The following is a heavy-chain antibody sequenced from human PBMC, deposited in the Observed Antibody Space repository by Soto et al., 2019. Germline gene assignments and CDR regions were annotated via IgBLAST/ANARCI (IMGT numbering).Heavy chain of an antibody. J-gene: IGHJ6*02. D-gene: IGHD3-22*01. Sequence: GGSLRLSCAASGFTFSSYSMNWVRQAPGKGLEWVSSISSSSSYIYYADSVKGRFTISRDNAKNSLYLQMNSLRAEDTAVYYCASLLKGYYYDSSGYYYYGMDVWGQGTTVTVSS. V-gene: IGHV3-21*01. CDR2: ISSSSSYI. CDR1: GFTFSSYS. CDR3: ASLLKGYYYDSSGYYYYGMDV.